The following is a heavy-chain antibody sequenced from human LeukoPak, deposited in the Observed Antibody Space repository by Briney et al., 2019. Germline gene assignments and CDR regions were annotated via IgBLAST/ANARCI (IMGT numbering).Heavy chain of an antibody. J-gene: IGHJ4*02. V-gene: IGHV3-30*02. D-gene: IGHD1-26*01. CDR2: IQSDGSIK. Sequence: GGSLRLSCAASGFTFSSYGMHWVRQAPDKGLEWVAFIQSDGSIKYYADSVKGRFTISRDNAKNSLYLQMNSLRAEDTAVYYCARDRGSYFNYFDYWGQGTLVTVSS. CDR3: ARDRGSYFNYFDY. CDR1: GFTFSSYG.